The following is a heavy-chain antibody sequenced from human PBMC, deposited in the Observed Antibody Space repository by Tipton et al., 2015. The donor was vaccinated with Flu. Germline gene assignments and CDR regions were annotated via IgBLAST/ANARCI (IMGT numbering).Heavy chain of an antibody. CDR1: GGSISSYY. Sequence: TLSLTCTVSGGSISSYYWSWIRQPPGKGLEWIGYIYYSGSTNYNPSLKSRVTISVDTSKNQFSLKLGSVTAEDTAAYYCARVGGYSDLDYWGQGTLVTVSS. J-gene: IGHJ4*02. CDR3: ARVGGYSDLDY. D-gene: IGHD5-12*01. V-gene: IGHV4-59*01. CDR2: IYYSGST.